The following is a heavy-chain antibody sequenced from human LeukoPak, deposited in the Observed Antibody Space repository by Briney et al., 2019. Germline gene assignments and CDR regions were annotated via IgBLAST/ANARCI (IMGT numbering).Heavy chain of an antibody. CDR2: TYTSGST. V-gene: IGHV4-61*02. D-gene: IGHD2-2*01. J-gene: IGHJ3*02. Sequence: PSQTLSLTCTVSGGSISSGSYYWSWIRQPAGKGLEWIGRTYTSGSTNYNPSLKSRVTISVDTSKNQFSLKLSSVTAADTAVYYCARGPPMCSSTSCFPDAFDIWGQGTMVTVSS. CDR1: GGSISSGSYY. CDR3: ARGPPMCSSTSCFPDAFDI.